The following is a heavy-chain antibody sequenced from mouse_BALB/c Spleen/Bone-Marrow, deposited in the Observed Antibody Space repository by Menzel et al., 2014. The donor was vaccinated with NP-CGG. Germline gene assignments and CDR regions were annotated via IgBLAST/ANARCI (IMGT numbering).Heavy chain of an antibody. CDR3: ARFSQLGLLAY. J-gene: IGHJ3*01. D-gene: IGHD3-1*01. CDR1: GYNFTSYW. Sequence: VKLMESGAELVKPGTSVKLSCKASGYNFTSYWMNWVKLRPGQGLEWIGDIYPGSGSTNYNEKFKSKATLTVDTSSSTAYMQLSSLASEDSALYYCARFSQLGLLAYLVQGTLVTVSA. V-gene: IGHV1-55*01. CDR2: IYPGSGST.